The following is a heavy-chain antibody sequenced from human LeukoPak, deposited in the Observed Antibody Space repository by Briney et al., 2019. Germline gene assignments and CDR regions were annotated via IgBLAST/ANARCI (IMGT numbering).Heavy chain of an antibody. CDR3: ARAGGGTYYFDF. V-gene: IGHV4-39*07. D-gene: IGHD1-26*01. J-gene: IGHJ4*02. Sequence: SETLSLTCTVSGGSISSSSYYWGWIRQPPGKGLEWIGSIYYSGSTYYNPSLKSRVTISLDKSKNQFSLKLTSVTAADTALYFCARAGGGTYYFDFWGQGTLVTVSS. CDR2: IYYSGST. CDR1: GGSISSSSYY.